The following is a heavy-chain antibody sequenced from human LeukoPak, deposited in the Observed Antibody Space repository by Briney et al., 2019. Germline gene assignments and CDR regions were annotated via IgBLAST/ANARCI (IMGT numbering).Heavy chain of an antibody. J-gene: IGHJ3*02. D-gene: IGHD2-2*01. Sequence: SETLSLTCTVSGYSISCGYYWGWIRQPPGKGLEWIGSIYHSGSTYYNPSLKSRVTISVDASKNQFSLKLSSVTAADTAVYYCARRVLPAVSGAFDIWGQGTMVTVSS. V-gene: IGHV4-38-2*02. CDR2: IYHSGST. CDR3: ARRVLPAVSGAFDI. CDR1: GYSISCGYY.